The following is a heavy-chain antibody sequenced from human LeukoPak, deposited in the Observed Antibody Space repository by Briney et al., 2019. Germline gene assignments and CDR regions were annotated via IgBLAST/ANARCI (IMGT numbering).Heavy chain of an antibody. V-gene: IGHV3-30*03. Sequence: GRSLRLSCAASGFTFSTYGMHWVRQAPGKGLKWVAVISYDGSNKYYADSVKGRFTISRDNSKNTLYLQMNSLRAEDTAVYYCAVGGRYCSSTSCYSPFDYWGQGTLVTVSS. CDR3: AVGGRYCSSTSCYSPFDY. CDR1: GFTFSTYG. J-gene: IGHJ4*02. D-gene: IGHD2-2*01. CDR2: ISYDGSNK.